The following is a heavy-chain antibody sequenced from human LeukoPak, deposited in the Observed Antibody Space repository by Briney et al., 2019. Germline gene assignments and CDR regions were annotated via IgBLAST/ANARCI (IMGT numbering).Heavy chain of an antibody. CDR1: GYSISSGYY. V-gene: IGHV4-38-2*01. Sequence: SETLSLTCAVSGYSISSGYYWGWIRQPPGKGLVWIGSIYHSGSTYYNPSLKSRVTISVDTSKNQFSLKLSSVTAADTAMYYCARGFYYYVWGSYRFNYFDSWGQGTLVTVSS. CDR3: ARGFYYYVWGSYRFNYFDS. J-gene: IGHJ4*02. CDR2: IYHSGST. D-gene: IGHD3-16*02.